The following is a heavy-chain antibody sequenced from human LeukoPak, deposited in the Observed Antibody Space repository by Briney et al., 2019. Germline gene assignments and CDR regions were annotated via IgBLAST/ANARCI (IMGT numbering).Heavy chain of an antibody. CDR3: ARGPSWDHMGYCSSTSCLLFDY. CDR1: GYTFTGYY. Sequence: ASVKVSCKASGYTFTGYYMHWVRQAPGQGLEWMGWINPNSGGTNYAQKFQGRVTMTRDTSISTAYMELSRLRSDDTAVYYCARGPSWDHMGYCSSTSCLLFDYRGQGTLVTVSS. CDR2: INPNSGGT. V-gene: IGHV1-2*02. J-gene: IGHJ4*02. D-gene: IGHD2-2*01.